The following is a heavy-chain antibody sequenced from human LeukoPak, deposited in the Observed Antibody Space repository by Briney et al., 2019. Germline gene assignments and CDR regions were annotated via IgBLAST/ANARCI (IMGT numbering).Heavy chain of an antibody. CDR1: GLTFSSYE. J-gene: IGHJ3*02. CDR2: ISSSGSSI. V-gene: IGHV3-48*03. Sequence: GGPLRLSCAASGLTFSSYEMNWVRQAPGKGLEWVSYISSSGSSIYYADSVKGRFTISRDNAKKSLYLQMHSLRAEDTAVYYCARDSHKFDSSGYYPDAFDIWGQGTMVTVSS. CDR3: ARDSHKFDSSGYYPDAFDI. D-gene: IGHD3-22*01.